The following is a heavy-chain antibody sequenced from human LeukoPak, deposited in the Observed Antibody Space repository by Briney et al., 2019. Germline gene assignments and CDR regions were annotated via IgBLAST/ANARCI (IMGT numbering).Heavy chain of an antibody. Sequence: GASVKVSCKASGGTFSSYAISWVRQAPGQGLEWMGGIIPIFGTANYAQKFQGRVTITADESTSTAYMELSSLRSEDTAVYYRARVRDGYNLGWFDPWGQGTLVTVSS. V-gene: IGHV1-69*13. D-gene: IGHD5-24*01. CDR1: GGTFSSYA. CDR2: IIPIFGTA. CDR3: ARVRDGYNLGWFDP. J-gene: IGHJ5*02.